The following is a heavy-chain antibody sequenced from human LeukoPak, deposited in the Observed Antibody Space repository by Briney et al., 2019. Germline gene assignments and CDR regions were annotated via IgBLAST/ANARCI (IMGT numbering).Heavy chain of an antibody. D-gene: IGHD6-13*01. CDR1: GFTFDDYT. V-gene: IGHV3-43*01. CDR2: ISWDGGST. CDR3: AKDLRVQQLVLYGMDV. J-gene: IGHJ6*02. Sequence: PGGSLRLSCAASGFTFDDYTMHWVRQAPGKGLEWVSLISWDGGSTYYADSVKGRFTISRDNSKNSLYLQMNSLRTEDTALHYCAKDLRVQQLVLYGMDVWGQGTTITVSS.